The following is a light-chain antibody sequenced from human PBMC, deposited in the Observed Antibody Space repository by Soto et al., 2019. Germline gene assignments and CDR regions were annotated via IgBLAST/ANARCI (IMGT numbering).Light chain of an antibody. CDR2: AAS. Sequence: DIQLTQSPSFLSASVGDRVTITCRASQGISSYLAWYQQKPGKAPKLLIYAASTLQSGVPSRFSVSGSGTEFTLTISSLQPEDFATYYCQQLNSYPRATFGQGTRLEIK. CDR1: QGISSY. V-gene: IGKV1-9*01. CDR3: QQLNSYPRAT. J-gene: IGKJ5*01.